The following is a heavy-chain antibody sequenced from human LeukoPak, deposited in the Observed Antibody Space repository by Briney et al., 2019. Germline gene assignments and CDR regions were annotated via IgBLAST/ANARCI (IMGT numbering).Heavy chain of an antibody. Sequence: ASETLSLTCTVSGGSISSYYWSWIRQPPGKGLEWIGYIYYSGSTNYNPSLKSRVTISVDTSKNQFSLKLSSVTAADTAVYYCARHERTSSWYSHFDYWGQGTLVTVSS. CDR1: GGSISSYY. D-gene: IGHD6-13*01. CDR3: ARHERTSSWYSHFDY. J-gene: IGHJ4*02. CDR2: IYYSGST. V-gene: IGHV4-59*01.